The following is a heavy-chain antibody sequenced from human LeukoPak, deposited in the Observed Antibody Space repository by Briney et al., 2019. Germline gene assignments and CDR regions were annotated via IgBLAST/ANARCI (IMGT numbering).Heavy chain of an antibody. CDR2: IYYSGRT. V-gene: IGHV4-59*01. D-gene: IGHD2-2*01. CDR3: ARSSMSSDQRYAIDY. CDR1: GGSISSYS. Sequence: PSETLSLTCTVSGGSISSYSWNWIRQPPGKGLEWIGYIYYSGRTNYIPSLKSRVTISVDTSKNQFSLNLSSVTAADTAVYYCARSSMSSDQRYAIDYWGQGTLVTVSS. J-gene: IGHJ4*02.